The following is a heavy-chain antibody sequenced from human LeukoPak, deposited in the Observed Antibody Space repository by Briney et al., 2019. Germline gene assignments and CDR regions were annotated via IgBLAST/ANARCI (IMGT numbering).Heavy chain of an antibody. CDR2: ISSSGSTI. V-gene: IGHV3-48*03. CDR3: AGTEGSYDILTGYYHNDY. Sequence: GGSLRLSCAASGFTFSSYEMNWVRQAPGKGLEWVSYISSSGSTIYYADSVKGRFTISRDNAKNSLYLQMNSLRAEDTAVYYCAGTEGSYDILTGYYHNDYWGQGTLVTVSS. D-gene: IGHD3-9*01. CDR1: GFTFSSYE. J-gene: IGHJ4*02.